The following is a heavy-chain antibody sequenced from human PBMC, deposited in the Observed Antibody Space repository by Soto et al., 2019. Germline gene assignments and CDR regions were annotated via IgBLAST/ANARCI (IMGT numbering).Heavy chain of an antibody. CDR1: GFTVSSNY. J-gene: IGHJ4*02. Sequence: QPGGSLRLSCAASGFTVSSNYMSWVRQAPGKGLEWVATTSYDGLNTFYGESVRGRFSISRDTSKNTLFLQMDSLKTEDTAVYFCAKSSSGLRDYFDSWGRGTLVTVSS. D-gene: IGHD3-10*01. CDR2: TSYDGLNT. CDR3: AKSSSGLRDYFDS. V-gene: IGHV3-53*05.